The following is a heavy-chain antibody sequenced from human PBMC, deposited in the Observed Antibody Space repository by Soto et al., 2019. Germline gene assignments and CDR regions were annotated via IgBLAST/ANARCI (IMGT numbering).Heavy chain of an antibody. CDR3: EGDGGWHLPCYV. D-gene: IGHD6-19*01. CDR2: IKPDGSEE. J-gene: IGHJ3*01. Sequence: EVQLVDSGGGLVQPGGSLRLSCAASGFTCTRYWMSWVRHTPGKGLELVANIKPDGSEEYYVDSVAGRCTISRDNARNSLCLELNTMRAEDTTVYYCEGDGGWHLPCYVWGQGTMVTVS. V-gene: IGHV3-7*01. CDR1: GFTCTRYW.